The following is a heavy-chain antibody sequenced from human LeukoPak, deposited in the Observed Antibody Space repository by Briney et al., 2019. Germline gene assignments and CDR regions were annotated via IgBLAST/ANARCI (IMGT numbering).Heavy chain of an antibody. V-gene: IGHV4-34*01. Sequence: KTGGSLRLSCAASGFTFSTYSMNWIRQPPGKGLEWIGEINHSGSTNNNPSLKSRVTISVDTSKNQFSLKLSSVTAADTAVYYCARGRRYSSSWYFPQGELIDYWGQGTLVTVSS. CDR3: ARGRRYSSSWYFPQGELIDY. CDR1: GFTFSTYS. CDR2: INHSGST. J-gene: IGHJ4*02. D-gene: IGHD6-13*01.